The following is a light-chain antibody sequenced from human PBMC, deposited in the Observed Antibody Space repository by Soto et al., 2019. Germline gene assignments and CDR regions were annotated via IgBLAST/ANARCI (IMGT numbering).Light chain of an antibody. V-gene: IGKV3-20*01. CDR3: QQYSSSPQFT. J-gene: IGKJ3*01. CDR1: QSVRSNY. Sequence: EIVLTQSPGTLSLSPGERATLSCRASQSVRSNYLAWYQQRPGQAPRLLIYGVSTRATGIPDRFSGSGSGTDFTLTISRLEPEDFAVYYCQQYSSSPQFTFGPGTKVDNK. CDR2: GVS.